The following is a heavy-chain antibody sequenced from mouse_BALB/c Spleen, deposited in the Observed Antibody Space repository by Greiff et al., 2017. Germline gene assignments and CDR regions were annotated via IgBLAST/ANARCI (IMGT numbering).Heavy chain of an antibody. V-gene: IGHV5-6-3*01. D-gene: IGHD2-3*01. J-gene: IGHJ2*01. CDR1: GFTFSSYG. CDR2: INSNGGST. Sequence: EVHLVESGGGLVQPGGSLKLSCAASGFTFSSYGMSWVRQTPDKRLELVATINSNGGSTYYPDSVKGRFTISRDNAKNTLYLQMSSLKSEDTAMYYCARRWLLRLDYWGQGTTLTVSS. CDR3: ARRWLLRLDY.